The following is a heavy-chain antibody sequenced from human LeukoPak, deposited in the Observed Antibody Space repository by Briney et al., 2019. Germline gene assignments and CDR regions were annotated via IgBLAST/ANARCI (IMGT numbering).Heavy chain of an antibody. D-gene: IGHD3-10*01. Sequence: ASVKVSCKASGYTFTGYYIHWVRQAPGKGLEWMGRFDPEDGETIYAQKFQGRVTMTADTSTDTAYMELSSLRSEDTAVYYCATEGKMVRGVYTDYWGQGTLVTVSS. CDR3: ATEGKMVRGVYTDY. V-gene: IGHV1-24*01. CDR2: FDPEDGET. J-gene: IGHJ4*02. CDR1: GYTFTGYY.